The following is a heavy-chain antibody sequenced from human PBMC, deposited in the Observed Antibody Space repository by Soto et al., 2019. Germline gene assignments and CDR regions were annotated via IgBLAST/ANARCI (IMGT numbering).Heavy chain of an antibody. CDR1: GYSFTSYW. CDR2: IYPGDSDT. D-gene: IGHD6-13*01. J-gene: IGHJ3*02. CDR3: ARPGYSSSWSPGAFDI. Sequence: GESLKISCKGSGYSFTSYWIGWVRQMPGKGLEWMGIIYPGDSDTRYSPSFQGQVTISADKSIRTAYLQWSSLKASDTAMYYCARPGYSSSWSPGAFDISGQGTMVTVSS. V-gene: IGHV5-51*01.